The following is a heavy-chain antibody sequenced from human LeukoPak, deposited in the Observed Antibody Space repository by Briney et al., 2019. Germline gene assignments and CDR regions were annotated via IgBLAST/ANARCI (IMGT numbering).Heavy chain of an antibody. V-gene: IGHV4-30-4*01. CDR2: IYYSGST. D-gene: IGHD2-2*01. J-gene: IGHJ3*02. Sequence: SETLSLTCTVSGGSISSGDYYWSWIRQPPGRGLGWIGYIYYSGSTYYNPSLTSRVTISVDTSKNQFSLKLSSVTAADTAVYYCARYCSSTSCYPNDAFDIWGQGTMVTVSS. CDR1: GGSISSGDYY. CDR3: ARYCSSTSCYPNDAFDI.